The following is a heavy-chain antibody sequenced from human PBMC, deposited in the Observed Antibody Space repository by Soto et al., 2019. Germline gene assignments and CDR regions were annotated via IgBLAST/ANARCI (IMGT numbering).Heavy chain of an antibody. CDR1: GTSFTTYY. Sequence: PSETLSLTWSVSGTSFTTYYWSWIRQPPGKGLEWIGYIFYSGHLKYNPSLKSRVTMSVDTSKNQVSLKLSSVSAADTAVYYCARDQLEGNWFDPWGQGTLVTVSS. J-gene: IGHJ5*02. CDR2: IFYSGHL. V-gene: IGHV4-59*01. CDR3: ARDQLEGNWFDP. D-gene: IGHD1-1*01.